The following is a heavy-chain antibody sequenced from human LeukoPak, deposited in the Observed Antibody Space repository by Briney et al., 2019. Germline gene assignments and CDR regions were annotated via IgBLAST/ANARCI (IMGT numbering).Heavy chain of an antibody. D-gene: IGHD3-16*02. V-gene: IGHV3-9*01. CDR2: IIYNSVTL. J-gene: IGHJ2*01. Sequence: PGGSLRLSCAASGFTFDDYAMHWVRQAPGKGLEGVSGIIYNSVTLYYAASVNGRFNNSRNNAKTPLYLQMNSLRAEDAALYYCVKDRGPAVYRSLDLWGRGTLVTVSS. CDR1: GFTFDDYA. CDR3: VKDRGPAVYRSLDL.